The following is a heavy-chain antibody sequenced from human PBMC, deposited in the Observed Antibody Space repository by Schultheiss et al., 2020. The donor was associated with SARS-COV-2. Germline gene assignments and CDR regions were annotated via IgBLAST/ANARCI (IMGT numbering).Heavy chain of an antibody. D-gene: IGHD4-23*01. Sequence: GGSLRLSCAASGFTFSTHWMHWVRQVPGKGLVWVSRINGAGSSTTYADSVKGRFTISRDNAKNTVYLQMNSLRAEDTAVYYCVRADYGANSEFDYWGQGTLVTVSS. J-gene: IGHJ4*02. CDR1: GFTFSTHW. CDR2: INGAGSST. V-gene: IGHV3-74*01. CDR3: VRADYGANSEFDY.